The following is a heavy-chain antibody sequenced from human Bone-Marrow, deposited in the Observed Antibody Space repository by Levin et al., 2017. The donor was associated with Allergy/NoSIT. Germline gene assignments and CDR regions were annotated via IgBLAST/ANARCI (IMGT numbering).Heavy chain of an antibody. D-gene: IGHD2-21*02. CDR2: ISYDGSNK. J-gene: IGHJ4*02. V-gene: IGHV3-30*18. Sequence: GGSLRLSCAASGFTFSSYGMHWVRQAPGKGLEWVAVISYDGSNKYYADSVKGRFTISRDNSKNTLYLQMNSLRAEDTAVYYCAKDGEAYCGGDCYSAEPDYWGQGTLVTVSS. CDR1: GFTFSSYG. CDR3: AKDGEAYCGGDCYSAEPDY.